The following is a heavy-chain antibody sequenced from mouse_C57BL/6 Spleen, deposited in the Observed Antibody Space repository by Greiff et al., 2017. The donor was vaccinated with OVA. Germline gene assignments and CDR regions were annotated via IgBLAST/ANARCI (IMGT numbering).Heavy chain of an antibody. Sequence: EVQLQQSGAELVKPGASVKLSCTASGFNFTDYYMHWVKQRTEQGLEWIGRIDPEDGDTKYAPKFQGKATMTADTSSSTAYLQLSSLTSEDTAVDYCARLGGITDYFDYWGQGTTLTVSS. V-gene: IGHV14-2*01. CDR2: IDPEDGDT. D-gene: IGHD1-1*01. CDR3: ARLGGITDYFDY. CDR1: GFNFTDYY. J-gene: IGHJ2*01.